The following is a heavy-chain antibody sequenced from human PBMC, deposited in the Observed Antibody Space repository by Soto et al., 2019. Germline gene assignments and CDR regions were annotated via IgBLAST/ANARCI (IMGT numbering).Heavy chain of an antibody. CDR3: ASERAGGSWNPDDY. J-gene: IGHJ4*02. D-gene: IGHD3-10*01. V-gene: IGHV4-34*01. CDR2: INHRGST. Sequence: QVQLQQWGAGLLKPSETLSLTCAVYGGSFSGYYWSWIRQPPGKGLEGIGEINHRGSTNYNPSLKRRVTISVDTAKNKFYPELRSVTAADTAVYYCASERAGGSWNPDDYWGQGTLVTVSS. CDR1: GGSFSGYY.